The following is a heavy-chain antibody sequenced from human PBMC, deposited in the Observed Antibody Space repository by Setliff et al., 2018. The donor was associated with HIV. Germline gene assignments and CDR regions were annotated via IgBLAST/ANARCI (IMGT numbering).Heavy chain of an antibody. D-gene: IGHD3-22*01. J-gene: IGHJ4*02. CDR2: IYHSGST. V-gene: IGHV4-4*02. CDR3: ARAADYHDSSGYWAPPRYFDY. CDR1: GGSISSSNW. Sequence: SETLSLTCAVSGGSISSSNWWSWVRQPPGKGLEWIGEIYHSGSTNYNPSLKSRVTISVDKSKNQFSLKLSSVTAADTAVYYCARAADYHDSSGYWAPPRYFDYWGQGTLVTVSS.